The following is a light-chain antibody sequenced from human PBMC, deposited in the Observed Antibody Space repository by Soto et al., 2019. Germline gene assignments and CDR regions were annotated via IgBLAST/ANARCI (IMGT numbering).Light chain of an antibody. CDR3: AAWDDSLNGPV. J-gene: IGLJ3*02. Sequence: QSVLTQPPSASGTPGQRVTISCFGSNSNIGSNIVNWYQQLPGTAPKLLIYSNNQRPSGVPDRFSGSKSGTSASLAISGLQSDDEADYYCAAWDDSLNGPVLGGGTKVTVL. V-gene: IGLV1-44*01. CDR1: NSNIGSNI. CDR2: SNN.